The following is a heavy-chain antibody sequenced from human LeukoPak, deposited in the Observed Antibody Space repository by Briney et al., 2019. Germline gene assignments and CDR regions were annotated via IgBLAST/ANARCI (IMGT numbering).Heavy chain of an antibody. J-gene: IGHJ4*02. CDR1: GYTFTGYY. D-gene: IGHD3-10*01. Sequence: ASVKVSCKASGYTFTGYYMHWVRQAPGQGLEWMGRINPNSGGTNYAQKFQGGVTMTRDTSISTAYMELSRLRSDDTAVYYCARIGLWFGELWPFDYWGQGTLVTVSS. V-gene: IGHV1-2*06. CDR3: ARIGLWFGELWPFDY. CDR2: INPNSGGT.